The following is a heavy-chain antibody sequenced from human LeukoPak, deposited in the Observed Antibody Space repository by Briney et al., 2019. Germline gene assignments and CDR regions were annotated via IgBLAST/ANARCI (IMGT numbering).Heavy chain of an antibody. V-gene: IGHV4-39*01. CDR1: GGSNSISSYY. Sequence: SETLSLTCTVSGGSNSISSYYWGWIRQPPGKGLEWIGSIYYSGSTYYNPSLKSRVTISVDTSKNQFPLKLSSVTVADTAVYYCASQYCSGGSCSHDYWGQGTLVTVSS. CDR2: IYYSGST. D-gene: IGHD2-15*01. CDR3: ASQYCSGGSCSHDY. J-gene: IGHJ4*02.